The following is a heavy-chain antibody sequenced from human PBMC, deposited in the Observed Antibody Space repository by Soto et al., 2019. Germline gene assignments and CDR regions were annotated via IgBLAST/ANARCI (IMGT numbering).Heavy chain of an antibody. J-gene: IGHJ6*02. V-gene: IGHV4-4*02. CDR1: GDSIIGTGW. CDR2: VYHSGAT. CDR3: VRNGYYSLDV. D-gene: IGHD3-22*01. Sequence: QVQLQESGPGLVRPSGTLSLTCAVSGDSIIGTGWWSWVRQSPGKGLDWIGEVYHSGATNYNPSLKIRVTISVDTSRNQFSLNLGSVTAADSAVYYCVRNGYYSLDVWGQGTTVTVSS.